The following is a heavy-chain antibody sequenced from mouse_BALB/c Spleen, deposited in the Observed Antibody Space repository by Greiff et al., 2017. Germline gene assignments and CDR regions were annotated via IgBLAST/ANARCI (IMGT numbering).Heavy chain of an antibody. CDR1: GFTFSSYT. J-gene: IGHJ2*01. V-gene: IGHV5-6-4*01. CDR3: TRDLSRYASYYFDY. CDR2: ISSGGSYT. Sequence: EVKLMESGGGLVKPGGSLKLSCAASGFTFSSYTMSWVRQTPEKRLEWVATISSGGSYTYYPDSVKGRFTISRDNAKNTLYLQMSSLKSEDTAMYYCTRDLSRYASYYFDYWGEGTTLTVSS. D-gene: IGHD2-14*01.